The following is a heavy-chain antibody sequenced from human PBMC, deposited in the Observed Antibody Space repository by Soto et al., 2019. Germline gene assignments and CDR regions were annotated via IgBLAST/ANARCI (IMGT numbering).Heavy chain of an antibody. V-gene: IGHV1-18*01. D-gene: IGHD3-9*01. CDR2: ISAYNGNT. CDR3: ARDPLRYFDWLLSRPFDY. CDR1: GYTFTSYG. Sequence: QVQLVQSGAEVKKPGASVKVSCKASGYTFTSYGISWVRQAPGQGLEWMGWISAYNGNTNYAQKLQGRVTMTTDTSTSTAYMELRSLRSDDTDVYYCARDPLRYFDWLLSRPFDYWGQGTLVTVSS. J-gene: IGHJ4*02.